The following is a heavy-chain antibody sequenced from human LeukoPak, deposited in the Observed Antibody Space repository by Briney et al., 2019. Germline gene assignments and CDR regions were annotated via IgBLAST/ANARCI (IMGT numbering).Heavy chain of an antibody. CDR2: INPSGGST. CDR3: ARASGTMVRGVIGY. J-gene: IGHJ4*02. D-gene: IGHD3-10*01. V-gene: IGHV1-46*01. CDR1: GYTFTSYY. Sequence: ASVKVSCKASGYTFTSYYMHWVRQAPGQGLEWMGIINPSGGSTSYAQKFQGRVTMTRDTSISTAYMELSRLRSDDTAVYYCARASGTMVRGVIGYWGQGTLVTVSS.